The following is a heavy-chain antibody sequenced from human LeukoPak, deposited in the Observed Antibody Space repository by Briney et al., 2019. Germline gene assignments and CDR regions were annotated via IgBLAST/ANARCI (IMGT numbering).Heavy chain of an antibody. J-gene: IGHJ4*02. D-gene: IGHD3-10*01. CDR2: ISSSSSYI. CDR1: GFTFSSYS. Sequence: GGSLRLSCAASGFTFSSYSMNWVRQAPGKGLEWVSSISSSSSYIYYADSVKGRFTISRDNAKNSLYLQMNSLRAEDTAVYYCARGSRRYYFDYWGQGTLVTVSS. V-gene: IGHV3-21*01. CDR3: ARGSRRYYFDY.